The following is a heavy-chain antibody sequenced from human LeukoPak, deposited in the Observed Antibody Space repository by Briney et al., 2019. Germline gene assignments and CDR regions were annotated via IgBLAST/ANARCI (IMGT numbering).Heavy chain of an antibody. J-gene: IGHJ4*02. CDR2: MNPNSGNT. Sequence: WASVKVSCKASGYTFTSYDINWVRQATGQGLEWMGWMNPNSGNTNYAQKLQGRVTMTTDTSTSTAYMELRSLRSDDTAVYYCARDGAGGATIFDYWGQGTLVTVSS. V-gene: IGHV1-18*01. CDR3: ARDGAGGATIFDY. D-gene: IGHD1-26*01. CDR1: GYTFTSYD.